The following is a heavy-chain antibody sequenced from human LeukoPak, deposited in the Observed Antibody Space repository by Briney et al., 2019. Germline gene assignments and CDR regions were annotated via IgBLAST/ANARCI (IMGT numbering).Heavy chain of an antibody. J-gene: IGHJ5*02. V-gene: IGHV4-31*03. CDR1: GSSISSGGYY. Sequence: PSETLSLTCTVSGSSISSGGYYWSWIRQHPGKGLEWIGYIYYSGSTYYNPSLKSRVTISVDTSKNQFSLKLSSVTAADTAVYYCARERHIVATIWDNNWFDPWGQGTLVTVSS. D-gene: IGHD5-12*01. CDR2: IYYSGST. CDR3: ARERHIVATIWDNNWFDP.